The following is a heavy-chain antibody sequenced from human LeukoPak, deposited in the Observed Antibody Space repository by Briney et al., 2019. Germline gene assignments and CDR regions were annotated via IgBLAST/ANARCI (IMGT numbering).Heavy chain of an antibody. CDR3: ARRDVWGTYRLMYYFDY. J-gene: IGHJ4*02. CDR1: GGSISSYY. CDR2: IYYSGST. D-gene: IGHD3-16*02. Sequence: SETLSLTCTVSGGSISSYYWSWIRQPPGKGLEWIGYIYYSGSTNYNPSLKSRVTISVDTSRNHFSLQLSSVTAADTAVYYCARRDVWGTYRLMYYFDYWGQGTLVTVSS. V-gene: IGHV4-59*12.